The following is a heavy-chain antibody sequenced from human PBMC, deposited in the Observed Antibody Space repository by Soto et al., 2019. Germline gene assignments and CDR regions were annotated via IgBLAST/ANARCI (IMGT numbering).Heavy chain of an antibody. CDR2: INPNSGGR. Sequence: ASVKVSCKASGYTFTSYYMNWVRQAPGQGLEWRGIINPNSGGRNYAQKFQGWVTMTRDTSISTAYMELSRLRSDDTAVYYCARQADILTGYDFDYWGQGTLVTVSS. D-gene: IGHD3-9*01. J-gene: IGHJ4*02. CDR1: GYTFTSYY. V-gene: IGHV1-2*04. CDR3: ARQADILTGYDFDY.